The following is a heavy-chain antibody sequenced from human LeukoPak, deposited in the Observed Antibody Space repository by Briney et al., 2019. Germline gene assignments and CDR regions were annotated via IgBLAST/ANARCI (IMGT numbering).Heavy chain of an antibody. CDR1: GFTFSDYY. V-gene: IGHV3-11*04. D-gene: IGHD2-2*03. CDR3: AREVGYCDSTSCYGYFDY. CDR2: IGSSGSII. J-gene: IGHJ4*02. Sequence: PGGSLRLSCAASGFTFSDYYMSWIRQAPGKGLEWIAYIGSSGSIIYYADSVKGRFTISRDNAKISLYLQINSLRAEDTAVYYCAREVGYCDSTSCYGYFDYWGQGTLVTVSS.